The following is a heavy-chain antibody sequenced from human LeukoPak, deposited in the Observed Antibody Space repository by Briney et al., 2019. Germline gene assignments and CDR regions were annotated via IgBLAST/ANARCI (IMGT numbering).Heavy chain of an antibody. D-gene: IGHD6-19*01. CDR3: ARDEDPFTRRAGTGLWGVDY. Sequence: GGSLRLSCAASGFTFSDYYMSWIRQAPGKGLEWVAVISYDGSNKYYADSVKGRFTISRDNSKNMLYLQMNSLRAEDTAVYYCARDEDPFTRRAGTGLWGVDYWGQGTLVTVSS. J-gene: IGHJ4*02. CDR1: GFTFSDYY. CDR2: ISYDGSNK. V-gene: IGHV3-30-3*01.